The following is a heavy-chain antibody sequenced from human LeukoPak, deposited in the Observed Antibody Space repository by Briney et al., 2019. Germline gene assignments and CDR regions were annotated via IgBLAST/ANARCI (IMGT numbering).Heavy chain of an antibody. Sequence: MAGGSLRLSCEGSGFSFSRAWLNWVRQAPGKGLEWVSSISSSSTYIYYADSVKGRFTISRDNAKNSLYLQMNSLRAEDTAIYYCAKDPPSFHHWGQGTLVTVSS. CDR1: GFSFSRAW. J-gene: IGHJ1*01. CDR2: ISSSSTYI. CDR3: AKDPPSFHH. V-gene: IGHV3-21*01.